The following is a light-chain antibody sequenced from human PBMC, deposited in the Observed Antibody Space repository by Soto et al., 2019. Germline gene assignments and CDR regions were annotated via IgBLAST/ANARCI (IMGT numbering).Light chain of an antibody. V-gene: IGLV1-40*01. J-gene: IGLJ2*01. CDR3: QSYDSSLSGSNVV. Sequence: QSVLTQPPSVSGAPGQRVTISCTGSSSNIGAGYDVHWYQQLPGTAPKLLIYGNSKRPSGVPDRFSGSKSGTSASLAITGLQAEDEADYYCQSYDSSLSGSNVVFGGGTKVTVL. CDR2: GNS. CDR1: SSNIGAGYD.